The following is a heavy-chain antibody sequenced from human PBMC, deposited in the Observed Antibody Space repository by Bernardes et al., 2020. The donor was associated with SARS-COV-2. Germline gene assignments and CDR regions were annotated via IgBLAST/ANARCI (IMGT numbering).Heavy chain of an antibody. CDR3: ARAPPLWGSYYYGMDV. Sequence: GGSLRLSCAASGFTVSSNYMSWVRQAPGKGLEWISVIYSGGSTYYADSVKGRFTISRDNSKNTLYLQMNSLRAEDTAVYYCARAPPLWGSYYYGMDVWGQGTTVTVS. CDR2: IYSGGST. D-gene: IGHD3-16*01. V-gene: IGHV3-53*01. J-gene: IGHJ6*02. CDR1: GFTVSSNY.